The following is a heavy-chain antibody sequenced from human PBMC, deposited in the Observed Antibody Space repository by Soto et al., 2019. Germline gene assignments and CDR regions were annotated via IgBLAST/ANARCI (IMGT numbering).Heavy chain of an antibody. CDR1: EYRFSGYT. V-gene: IGHV1-3*01. CDR3: AREGYYSGSGSYSPPRYYGMDV. Sequence: ASVTVSCKPSEYRFSGYTIHWVRQAPGQRLEWMGWIIAYSGNTKYSQTFQGRLTMTTDTSTRIAYLELRSLRSDDTAVYYCAREGYYSGSGSYSPPRYYGMDVWGQGTTVTVSS. J-gene: IGHJ6*02. CDR2: IIAYSGNT. D-gene: IGHD3-10*01.